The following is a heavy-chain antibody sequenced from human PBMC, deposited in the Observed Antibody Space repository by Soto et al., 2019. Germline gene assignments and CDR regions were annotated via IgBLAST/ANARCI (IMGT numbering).Heavy chain of an antibody. CDR1: GYTFTSYD. J-gene: IGHJ6*02. CDR3: ASWVYSGSYYYYYGMDV. Sequence: QVQLVQSGAEVKKPGASVKVSCKASGYTFTSYDINWVRQATGQGLEWMGWMNPNSGNTCYAQKFQGRVTMTRNTSISTAYMELSSLRSEDTAVYYCASWVYSGSYYYYYGMDVWGQGTTVTVSS. D-gene: IGHD1-26*01. V-gene: IGHV1-8*01. CDR2: MNPNSGNT.